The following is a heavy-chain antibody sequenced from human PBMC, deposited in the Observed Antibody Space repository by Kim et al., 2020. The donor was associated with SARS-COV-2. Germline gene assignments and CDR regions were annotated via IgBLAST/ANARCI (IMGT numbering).Heavy chain of an antibody. V-gene: IGHV3-30*18. Sequence: GGSLRLSCAASGFTFSSYGMHWVRQAPGKGLEWVAVISYDGSNKYYADSVKGRFTISRDNSKNTLYLQMNSLRAEDTAVYYCAKDGPGKGVTTVTTLMGRNYYYYYGMDVWGQGTTVTVSS. J-gene: IGHJ6*02. CDR1: GFTFSSYG. CDR3: AKDGPGKGVTTVTTLMGRNYYYYYGMDV. D-gene: IGHD4-4*01. CDR2: ISYDGSNK.